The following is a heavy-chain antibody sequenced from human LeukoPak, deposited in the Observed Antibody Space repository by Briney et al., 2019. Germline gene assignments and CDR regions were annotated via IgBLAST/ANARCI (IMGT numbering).Heavy chain of an antibody. J-gene: IGHJ4*02. CDR1: GFTFSSYG. CDR3: ARGSWLGIVVVPAADLDY. V-gene: IGHV3-30*02. Sequence: GGSLRLSCAASGFTFSSYGMHWVRQAPGKGLEWVTFIRYDGSNKYYADSVKGRFTISRDNSKNTLYLQMNSLRAEDTAVYYCARGSWLGIVVVPAADLDYWGQGTLVTVSS. D-gene: IGHD2-2*01. CDR2: IRYDGSNK.